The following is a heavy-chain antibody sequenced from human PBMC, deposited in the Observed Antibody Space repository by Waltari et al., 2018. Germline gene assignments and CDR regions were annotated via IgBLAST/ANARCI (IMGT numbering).Heavy chain of an antibody. V-gene: IGHV3-21*01. D-gene: IGHD2-15*01. CDR1: GFTFSSYS. J-gene: IGHJ4*02. CDR3: AKDFPLYCSGGSCYFDY. CDR2: ISSSSSYI. Sequence: EVQLVESGGGLVKPGGSLRLSCAASGFTFSSYSVNWVRQAPGKGLEWVSSISSSSSYIYYADSVKGRFTISRDNAKNSLYLQMNSLRAEDTAVYYCAKDFPLYCSGGSCYFDYWGQGTLVTVSS.